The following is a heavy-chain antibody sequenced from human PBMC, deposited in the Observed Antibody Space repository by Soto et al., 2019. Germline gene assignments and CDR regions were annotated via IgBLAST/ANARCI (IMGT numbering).Heavy chain of an antibody. CDR2: ITHSGST. V-gene: IGHV4-34*01. CDR1: GGSFSGYY. Sequence: QVQLQQWGAGLLKPSETLSLTCAVYGGSFSGYYWSWIRQPPGKGLEWIGEITHSGSTNYNPSLKSRVTISVDTAKNQFSLKLSSVTDADTAVYSCARGEFNTHCSGGSCYLYWFDQWGQGTLVTVSS. CDR3: ARGEFNTHCSGGSCYLYWFDQ. J-gene: IGHJ5*02. D-gene: IGHD2-15*01.